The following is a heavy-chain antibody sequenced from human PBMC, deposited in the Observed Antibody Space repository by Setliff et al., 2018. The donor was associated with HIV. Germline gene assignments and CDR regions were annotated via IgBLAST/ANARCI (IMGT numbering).Heavy chain of an antibody. Sequence: ASVKVSCKASGYTFTGYYMHWVRQAPGQGLEWMGWINPKSDGTNYAQKFQGWNTMTRDTSISTAYMEVSRLRSDDTAVYYCARDHCSSSGCYEYSHYGMDVWGQGTTVTVSS. CDR2: INPKSDGT. J-gene: IGHJ6*02. CDR1: GYTFTGYY. D-gene: IGHD2-2*01. V-gene: IGHV1-2*04. CDR3: ARDHCSSSGCYEYSHYGMDV.